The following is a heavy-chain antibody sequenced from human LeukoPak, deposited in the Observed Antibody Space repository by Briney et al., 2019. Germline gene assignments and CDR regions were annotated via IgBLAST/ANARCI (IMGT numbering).Heavy chain of an antibody. Sequence: QSGGSLRLSCAASGFTFSSYWMSWVRQAPGKGLEWVANIKQDGSEKYYVDSVKGRFTISRDNAKNSLYLQMNSLRAEDTAVYYCARVRGYSSGWYLIDGNYYYYMDVWGKGTTVTISS. CDR3: ARVRGYSSGWYLIDGNYYYYMDV. CDR1: GFTFSSYW. J-gene: IGHJ6*03. V-gene: IGHV3-7*01. D-gene: IGHD6-19*01. CDR2: IKQDGSEK.